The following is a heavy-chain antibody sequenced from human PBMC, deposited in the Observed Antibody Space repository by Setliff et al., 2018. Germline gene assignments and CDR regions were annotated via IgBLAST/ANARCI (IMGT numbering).Heavy chain of an antibody. V-gene: IGHV1-3*01. CDR3: ARYRVVPAALNWFDP. D-gene: IGHD2-2*01. Sequence: ASVKVSCKASGGTFSSYAISWVRQAPGQRLEWMGWINAGNGNTKYSQKFQGRVTITRDTSASTAYMELSSLRSEDTAVYYCARYRVVPAALNWFDPWGQGTLVTVSS. CDR2: INAGNGNT. CDR1: GGTFSSYA. J-gene: IGHJ5*02.